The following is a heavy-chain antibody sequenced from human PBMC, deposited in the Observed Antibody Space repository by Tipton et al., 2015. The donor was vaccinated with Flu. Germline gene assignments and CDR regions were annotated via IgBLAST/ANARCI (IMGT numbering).Heavy chain of an antibody. D-gene: IGHD5-12*01. CDR1: GYTFTSSF. J-gene: IGHJ4*02. Sequence: QLVQSGAEVKKPGASVKVSCKTSGYTFTSSFIQWVRQAPGQGLEWMGIINPNVDSTNYAQKFQGRLTITRDTSTSTVYMELSSLTSEDTAVFFCAGDPRLSGSEAQAYWGQGTLVTVSS. CDR3: AGDPRLSGSEAQAY. CDR2: INPNVDST. V-gene: IGHV1-46*01.